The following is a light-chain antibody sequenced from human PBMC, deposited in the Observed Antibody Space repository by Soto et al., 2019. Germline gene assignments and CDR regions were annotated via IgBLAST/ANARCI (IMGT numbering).Light chain of an antibody. V-gene: IGKV3-20*01. CDR1: QHISSKS. CDR3: QKYDTSSFT. Sequence: DIVLTQSPGTLSLSPGERATLSCRAGQHISSKSLAWYQQKPGQAPRLLIYDASTRAADIQDRCSDGWSGTDFTITINRLEPEDYAMYYCQKYDTSSFTLGPGTKVDFK. CDR2: DAS. J-gene: IGKJ3*01.